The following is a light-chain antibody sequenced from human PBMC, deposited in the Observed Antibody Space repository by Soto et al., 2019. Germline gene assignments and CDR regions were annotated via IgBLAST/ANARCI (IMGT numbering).Light chain of an antibody. CDR1: HDIKNY. V-gene: IGKV1-33*01. CDR3: QQYEFLPYI. J-gene: IGKJ2*01. CDR2: DAS. Sequence: DVPMTQSPSSLSASVGDRVTITCQASHDIKNYLNWYQQKPGKAPKLLIHDASNLETGVPSRFSGSGSGTDFSFTITSLQPEDIATYYCQQYEFLPYIFGQGTKLEIK.